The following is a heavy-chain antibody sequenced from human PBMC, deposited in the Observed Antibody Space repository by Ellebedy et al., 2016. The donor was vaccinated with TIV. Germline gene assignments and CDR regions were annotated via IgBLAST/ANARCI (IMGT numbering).Heavy chain of an antibody. D-gene: IGHD2-21*01. J-gene: IGHJ4*02. V-gene: IGHV3-7*01. CDR3: AREVGGGGAY. Sequence: GGSLRLXXAPSGFTFSTYWMHWVRQPPGKGLEWVANIKQDGSVKYYVDSVKGRFTISRDNAKNSLYLQMNTLRPEDTAVYYCAREVGGGGAYWGQGTLVTVSS. CDR2: IKQDGSVK. CDR1: GFTFSTYW.